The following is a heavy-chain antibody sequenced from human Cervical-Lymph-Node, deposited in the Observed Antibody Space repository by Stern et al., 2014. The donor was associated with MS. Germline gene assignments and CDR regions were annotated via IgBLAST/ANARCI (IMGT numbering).Heavy chain of an antibody. J-gene: IGHJ4*02. CDR2: IWNDGSNV. Sequence: VHLVESGGGVVQPGKSLRLSCAASGFTFSRYGMHWVRQAPGTGLEWVAVIWNDGSNVNYEDSVRGRFTISRDNSKSSLYLQMNSLRAEDTAVYYCAREKGACSGDDCHVNFDCWGQGTLVTVSS. D-gene: IGHD2-21*02. CDR3: AREKGACSGDDCHVNFDC. V-gene: IGHV3-33*01. CDR1: GFTFSRYG.